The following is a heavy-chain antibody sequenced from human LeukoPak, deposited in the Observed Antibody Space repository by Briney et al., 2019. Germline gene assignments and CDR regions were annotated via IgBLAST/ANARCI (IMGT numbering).Heavy chain of an antibody. CDR2: ISRSGGST. D-gene: IGHD1-26*01. J-gene: IGHJ4*02. V-gene: IGHV3-23*01. Sequence: GGSLRLSCAASGFTFSNYAMGSVRQAPGKGLEWVSAISRSGGSTYYADSVKGRFTISRDISKNTLYLQMNTLRADDTAVYYCARDHSGTFDFDYWGQGTLVTVSS. CDR1: GFTFSNYA. CDR3: ARDHSGTFDFDY.